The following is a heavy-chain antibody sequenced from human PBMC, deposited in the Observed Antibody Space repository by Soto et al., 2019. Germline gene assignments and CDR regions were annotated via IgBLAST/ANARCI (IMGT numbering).Heavy chain of an antibody. CDR3: ARAREDFSASRQYYYYMDV. D-gene: IGHD1-26*01. V-gene: IGHV3-11*01. Sequence: GGSLRLSCAASGFTFSDYYMSWIRQAPGKGLEWVSYISSSGSTIYYADSVKGRFTISRDNAKNSLYLQMNSLRAEDTAVYYCARAREDFSASRQYYYYMDVWGKGTTVTVSS. CDR2: ISSSGSTI. J-gene: IGHJ6*03. CDR1: GFTFSDYY.